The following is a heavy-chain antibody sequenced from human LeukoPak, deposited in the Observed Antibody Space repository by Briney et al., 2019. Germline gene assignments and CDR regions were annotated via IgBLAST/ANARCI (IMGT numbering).Heavy chain of an antibody. CDR2: IIPMLGIA. V-gene: IGHV1-69*04. D-gene: IGHD3-22*01. CDR1: GGTFSSYA. CDR3: ARVSYYYDSSGYYSYFDY. J-gene: IGHJ4*02. Sequence: ASVKVSCKASGGTFSSYAISWVRQAPGQGLEWMGRIIPMLGIANYAQKLQGRVTITADKSTSTAYMELSSLRSEDTAVYYCARVSYYYDSSGYYSYFDYWGQGTLVTVSS.